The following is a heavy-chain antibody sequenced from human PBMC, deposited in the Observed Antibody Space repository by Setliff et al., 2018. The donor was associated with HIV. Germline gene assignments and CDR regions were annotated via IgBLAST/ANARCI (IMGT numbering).Heavy chain of an antibody. Sequence: PSETLSLTCTVSGDSISSDDHYWSWIRQTPGKGLEWIGYIFNTGSTTYNPTLKSRVTMSIDTSKNQFSLKVRSVSAADTAVYYCARDPPGYGDSNDYWGQGMLVTV. CDR2: IFNTGST. CDR1: GDSISSDDHY. D-gene: IGHD4-17*01. CDR3: ARDPPGYGDSNDY. V-gene: IGHV4-61*08. J-gene: IGHJ4*02.